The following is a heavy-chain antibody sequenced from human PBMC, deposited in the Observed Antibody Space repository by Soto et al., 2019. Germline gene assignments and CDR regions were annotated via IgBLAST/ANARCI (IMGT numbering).Heavy chain of an antibody. D-gene: IGHD2-2*01. Sequence: PSETLSLTCTVSGGSISGYYWSWIRQPPGKGLEWIGYIYYSGSTNYNPSLKSRVTLSVDTSKNQFSLKLNSVTAADTAVYYCARSYCSSFICYGTFDYWGQGTLVTVSS. CDR3: ARSYCSSFICYGTFDY. V-gene: IGHV4-59*01. CDR2: IYYSGST. CDR1: GGSISGYY. J-gene: IGHJ4*02.